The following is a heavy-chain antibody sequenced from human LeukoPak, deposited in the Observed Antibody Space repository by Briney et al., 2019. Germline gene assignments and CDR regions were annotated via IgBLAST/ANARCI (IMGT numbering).Heavy chain of an antibody. CDR3: ARDRTKHTVTTHFDL. J-gene: IGHJ4*02. D-gene: IGHD4-17*01. CDR1: GGSISSYY. CDR2: IYTSGST. V-gene: IGHV4-4*07. Sequence: PSETLSLTCTVSGGSISSYYWSWIRQPAGKGLEWIGRIYTSGSTNYNPSLKSRVTISVDTSKNQLSLRLDSVTAADTAVYYCARDRTKHTVTTHFDLWGQGSLVVVSS.